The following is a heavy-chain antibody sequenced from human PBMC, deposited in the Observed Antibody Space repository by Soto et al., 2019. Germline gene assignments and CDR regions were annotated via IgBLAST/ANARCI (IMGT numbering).Heavy chain of an antibody. Sequence: GESLKISCKGSGYSFTSYWIGWVRQMPGKGLEWMGIIYPGDSDTRYGPSFQGQVTISADKSISTAYLQWSSLKASDTAMYYCARQHYDSSGYYFRYYYYYGMDVWGQGTTVTVSS. CDR1: GYSFTSYW. D-gene: IGHD3-22*01. J-gene: IGHJ6*02. CDR3: ARQHYDSSGYYFRYYYYYGMDV. CDR2: IYPGDSDT. V-gene: IGHV5-51*01.